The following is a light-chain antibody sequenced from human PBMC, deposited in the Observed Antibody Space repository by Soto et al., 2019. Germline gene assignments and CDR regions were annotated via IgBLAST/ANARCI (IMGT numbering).Light chain of an antibody. CDR2: TAS. J-gene: IGKJ2*01. Sequence: IQMTQSPSSLSASVGDRVTITCRARQSITTSLNWYQQKPGKDPKLLIYTASSLRNGVPSRFSGSGSGTDFALTISSLQPEDFATYYCQQSYITPTFGQGTKLEIK. V-gene: IGKV1-39*01. CDR1: QSITTS. CDR3: QQSYITPT.